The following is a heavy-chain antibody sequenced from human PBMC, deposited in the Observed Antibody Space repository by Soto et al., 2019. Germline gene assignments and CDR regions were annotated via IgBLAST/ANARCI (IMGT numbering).Heavy chain of an antibody. V-gene: IGHV1-18*01. D-gene: IGHD2-2*02. CDR1: GYTFTSYG. CDR3: ARSPVSCSSTSCYSEYFQH. Sequence: WASVKVSCKASGYTFTSYGISWVRQAPGQGLEWMGWISAYNGNTNYAQKLQGRVTMTTDTSTSTAYMELRSLRSDYTAVYYCARSPVSCSSTSCYSEYFQHWGQGTLVTVSS. J-gene: IGHJ1*01. CDR2: ISAYNGNT.